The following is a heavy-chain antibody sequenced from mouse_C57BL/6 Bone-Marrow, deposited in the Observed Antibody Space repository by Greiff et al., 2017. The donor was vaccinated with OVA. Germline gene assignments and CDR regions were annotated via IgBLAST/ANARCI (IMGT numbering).Heavy chain of an antibody. Sequence: VQLQQSGAELARPGASVKLSCKASGYTFTSYGISWVKQRTGQGLEWIGEIYPRSGNTYYNEKFKGKATLTADKSSSTAYMELRSLTSEDSAVYFCARGGDYYGSSSSYYAMDYWGQGTSVTVSS. CDR2: IYPRSGNT. CDR3: ARGGDYYGSSSSYYAMDY. V-gene: IGHV1-81*01. D-gene: IGHD1-1*01. J-gene: IGHJ4*01. CDR1: GYTFTSYG.